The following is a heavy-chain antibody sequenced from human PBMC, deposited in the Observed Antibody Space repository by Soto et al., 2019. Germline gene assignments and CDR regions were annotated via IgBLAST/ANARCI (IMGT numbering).Heavy chain of an antibody. Sequence: PSETLSLTCAVSGGSISSSNWWSWVRQPPGKGLEWIGEIYHSGSTNYNPSLKSRVTISVDKSKNQFSLKLSSVTAADTAVYYCARVLGRIFWSGTRASYSGMDAWGQGPAVTVSS. J-gene: IGHJ6*02. CDR1: GGSISSSNW. V-gene: IGHV4-4*02. CDR3: ARVLGRIFWSGTRASYSGMDA. D-gene: IGHD3-3*01. CDR2: IYHSGST.